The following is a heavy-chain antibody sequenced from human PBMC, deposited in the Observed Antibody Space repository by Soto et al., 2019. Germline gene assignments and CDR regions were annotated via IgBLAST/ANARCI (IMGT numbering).Heavy chain of an antibody. CDR2: ISYDGSNK. V-gene: IGHV3-30-3*01. CDR3: ASLSAAPTPDY. Sequence: GGSLRLSCAASGFTFSSYAMSWVRQAPGKGLEWVAVISYDGSNKYYADSVKGRFTISRDNSKNTLYLQMNSLRAEDTAVYYCASLSAAPTPDYWGQGTLVTVSS. D-gene: IGHD2-15*01. J-gene: IGHJ4*02. CDR1: GFTFSSYA.